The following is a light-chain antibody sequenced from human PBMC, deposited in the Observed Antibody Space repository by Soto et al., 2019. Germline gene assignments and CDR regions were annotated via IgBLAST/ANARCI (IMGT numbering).Light chain of an antibody. V-gene: IGKV1-5*03. CDR3: QQYNSYPYT. J-gene: IGKJ2*01. CDR2: KAS. Sequence: DIQMTQSLSTLSASVGDRVTITCRASQSISSWLAWYQQKPGKAPKLLIYKASSLESGVPSRVSGSGSGTEFTLTISCLQPDDFATYYCQQYNSYPYTFGQGTKLEIK. CDR1: QSISSW.